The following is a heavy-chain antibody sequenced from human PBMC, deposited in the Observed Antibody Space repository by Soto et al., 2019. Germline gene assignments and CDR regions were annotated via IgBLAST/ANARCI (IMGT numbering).Heavy chain of an antibody. CDR1: CGSISNYY. Sequence: SETLSLTCAVSCGSISNYYWSWIRQPAGKGLEWIGHFYASGYTNYNPSLKSRVTMSLDISKNQFSLRLSSVTAADTAVYYCARGNQVAMSDYWGQGTLVTVSS. J-gene: IGHJ4*02. V-gene: IGHV4-4*07. CDR3: ARGNQVAMSDY. CDR2: FYASGYT.